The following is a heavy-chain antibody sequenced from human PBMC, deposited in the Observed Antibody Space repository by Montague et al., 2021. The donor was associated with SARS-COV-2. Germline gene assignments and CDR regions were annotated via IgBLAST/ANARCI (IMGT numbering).Heavy chain of an antibody. J-gene: IGHJ4*02. V-gene: IGHV4-59*01. D-gene: IGHD3-16*01. Sequence: SETLSLTSTLSGGSISRYFWNWIRQTPGKGLEWMGYVHDIESSIYNPSLQSRITILLDTPKNQFSLRLNAVTAADTAVYYCARVTLGGRDGRTRQYDGLDSWGQGILVTVSS. CDR2: VHDIESS. CDR3: ARVTLGGRDGRTRQYDGLDS. CDR1: GGSISRYF.